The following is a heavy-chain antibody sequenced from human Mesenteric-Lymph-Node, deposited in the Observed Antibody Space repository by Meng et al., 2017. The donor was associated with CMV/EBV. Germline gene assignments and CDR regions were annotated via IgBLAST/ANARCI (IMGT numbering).Heavy chain of an antibody. Sequence: GGSLRLSCAASGFTFSNYDMKWVRQAPGRGLEWVSYISSTSSTMYYADSVKGRFTISRDNAEKSLHLQMNSLRVEDTAVYYCARGKYSSSRNPYYYYGLDVWGQGTTVTVSS. CDR1: GFTFSNYD. CDR3: ARGKYSSSRNPYYYYGLDV. D-gene: IGHD3-22*01. CDR2: ISSTSSTM. V-gene: IGHV3-48*03. J-gene: IGHJ6*02.